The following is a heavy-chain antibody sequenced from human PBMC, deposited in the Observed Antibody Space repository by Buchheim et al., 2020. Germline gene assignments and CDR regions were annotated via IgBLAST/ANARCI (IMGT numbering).Heavy chain of an antibody. CDR1: GFSISSYW. CDR2: INSDGSSS. D-gene: IGHD3-22*01. V-gene: IGHV3-74*01. J-gene: IGHJ4*02. CDR3: ANALYDSSGYCDY. Sequence: EVQLVESGGGLVQPGGSLRLSCAASGFSISSYWMHWVRQSPGKGPVWVSRINSDGSSSSDADSVQGRFTISRDNSKNTLYLQMNSLRAEDTAVYYCANALYDSSGYCDYWGQGTL.